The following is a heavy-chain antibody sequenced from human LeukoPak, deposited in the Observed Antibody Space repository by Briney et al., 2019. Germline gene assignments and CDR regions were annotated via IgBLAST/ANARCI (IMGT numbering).Heavy chain of an antibody. CDR2: ISGSGGST. J-gene: IGHJ6*03. CDR3: AKDSRIYSGYDKNYYYYYYMDV. V-gene: IGHV3-23*01. D-gene: IGHD5-12*01. Sequence: GGSLRLSCAASGFTFSSYGMSWVRQAPGKGLERVSAISGSGGSTYYADSVKGRFTISRDNSKNTLYLQMNSLRAEDTAVYYCAKDSRIYSGYDKNYYYYYYMDVWGKGTTVTVSS. CDR1: GFTFSSYG.